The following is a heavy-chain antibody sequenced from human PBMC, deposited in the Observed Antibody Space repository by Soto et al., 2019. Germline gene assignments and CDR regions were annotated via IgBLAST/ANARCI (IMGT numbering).Heavy chain of an antibody. CDR3: ARGADSYGEDSFYYYGMDV. CDR2: TYYRSKWYN. J-gene: IGHJ6*02. V-gene: IGHV6-1*01. D-gene: IGHD5-18*01. Sequence: SQTLSLTCAISGDSVSSNSAAWNWIRQSPSRGLEWLGRTYYRSKWYNDYAVSVKSRITINPDTSKNQFSLQLNSVTPEDTAVYYCARGADSYGEDSFYYYGMDVWGQGTTVTVSS. CDR1: GDSVSSNSAA.